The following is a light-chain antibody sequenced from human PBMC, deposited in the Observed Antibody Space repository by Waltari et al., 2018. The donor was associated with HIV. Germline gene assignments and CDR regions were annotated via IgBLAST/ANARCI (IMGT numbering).Light chain of an antibody. CDR2: EVS. V-gene: IGLV2-23*02. CDR3: CSYAVSSTWV. CDR1: SRDVWSYTF. Sequence: QSALTQPAPMSGSTGQSINISCTTPSRDVWSYTFVSWYQQPPGKAPKLMIYEVSKRPSGVSNRFSGSKSGNTASLTISGLQAEDEADYYCCSYAVSSTWVFGGGTKLTVL. J-gene: IGLJ3*02.